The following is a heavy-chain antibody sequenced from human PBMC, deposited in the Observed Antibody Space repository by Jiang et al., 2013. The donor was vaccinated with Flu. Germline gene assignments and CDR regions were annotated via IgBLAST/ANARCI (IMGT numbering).Heavy chain of an antibody. J-gene: IGHJ4*02. V-gene: IGHV4-39*01. D-gene: IGHD2-2*01. CDR2: IYYTGST. Sequence: GPGLVKPSGTLSLTCTVSGGAISGTSNRWGWIRQSPGKGLEWIGNIYYTGSTSYNPSLKSRVTISTDTSKNQFSLNLNSVTAADTAVYYCARTRQSQPPATWGQGILATVSS. CDR1: GGAISGTSNR. CDR3: ARTRQSQPPAT.